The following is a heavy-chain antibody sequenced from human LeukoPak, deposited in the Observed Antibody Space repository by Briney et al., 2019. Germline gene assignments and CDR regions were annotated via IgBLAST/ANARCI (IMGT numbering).Heavy chain of an antibody. V-gene: IGHV3-23*01. Sequence: GGSLRLSCAASGFTFSSYAMSWVRQAAGKGREWVSAISGSGGSTYYADSVKGRFTISRDNSKNTLYLQMNSLRAEDTAVYYCAKEWGPVAGTPFPWDYWGQGPLVTVSS. CDR1: GFTFSSYA. CDR2: ISGSGGST. J-gene: IGHJ4*02. CDR3: AKEWGPVAGTPFPWDY. D-gene: IGHD6-19*01.